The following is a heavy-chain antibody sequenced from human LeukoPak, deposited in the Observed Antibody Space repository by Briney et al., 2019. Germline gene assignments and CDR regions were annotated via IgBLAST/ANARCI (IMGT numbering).Heavy chain of an antibody. V-gene: IGHV1-24*01. CDR2: FHPEDGET. CDR3: AKGRRAPLVGTITKSWIDY. Sequence: ASVKVSCKVSGYSLNELSMHWVRQAPGKGLEWMGGFHPEDGETVFAQKFQGRVTMTEDTSTDTAYMELSSLRAEDTAVYYCAKGRRAPLVGTITKSWIDYWGQGTLVTVSS. CDR1: GYSLNELS. J-gene: IGHJ4*02. D-gene: IGHD1-7*01.